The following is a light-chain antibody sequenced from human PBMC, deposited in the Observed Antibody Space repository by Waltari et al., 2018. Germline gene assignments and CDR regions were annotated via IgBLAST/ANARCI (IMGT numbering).Light chain of an antibody. Sequence: EVVLTQSPATLSLSPGERATLSCRASHSVSNLLAWYQQKPGQAPRLLIYDASNTATGIPARFSGSGSGTDFTLTISSLQSEDFAFYYCQQYNNWPPLTFGGGTKVEIK. CDR1: HSVSNL. J-gene: IGKJ4*01. CDR3: QQYNNWPPLT. CDR2: DAS. V-gene: IGKV3-11*01.